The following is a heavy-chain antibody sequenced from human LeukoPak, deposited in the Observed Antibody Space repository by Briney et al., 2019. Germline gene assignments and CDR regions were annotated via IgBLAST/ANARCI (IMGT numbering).Heavy chain of an antibody. CDR2: ISGSGGST. J-gene: IGHJ5*02. CDR3: AKAGTAAASVPYNWFDP. CDR1: GFTFSSYA. D-gene: IGHD2-2*01. V-gene: IGHV3-23*01. Sequence: GGSLRLSCAASGFTFSSYAMSWVRQAPGKGLEWVSAISGSGGSTYYADSVKGRFTISRDNSMNTLYLQMNSLRAEDTAVYYCAKAGTAAASVPYNWFDPWGQGTLVTVSS.